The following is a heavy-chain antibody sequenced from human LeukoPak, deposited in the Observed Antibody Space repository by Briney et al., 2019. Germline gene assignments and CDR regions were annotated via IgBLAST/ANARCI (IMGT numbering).Heavy chain of an antibody. J-gene: IGHJ4*02. Sequence: ASVKVSCKASGYTFTGYYTHWVRQAPGQGFEWMGWINPNSGGTNYAQKFQGRVTMTRDTSISTAYMELSRLRSDDTAVYYCTYSSGWSLDYWGQGTLVTVSS. V-gene: IGHV1-2*02. CDR3: TYSSGWSLDY. CDR2: INPNSGGT. D-gene: IGHD6-19*01. CDR1: GYTFTGYY.